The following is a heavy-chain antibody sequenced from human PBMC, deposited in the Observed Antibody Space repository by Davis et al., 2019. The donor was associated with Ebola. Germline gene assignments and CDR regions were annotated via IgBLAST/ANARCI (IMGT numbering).Heavy chain of an antibody. J-gene: IGHJ4*02. CDR2: IYSGGST. Sequence: GESLKISCAASGFTFSSYAMSWVRQAPGKRLEWVSVIYSGGSTYYADSVKGRFTISRDNSKNTLYLQMNSLRAEDMAVYYCARENRLWFGDGFDYWGQGTLVTVSS. CDR1: GFTFSSYA. V-gene: IGHV3-53*01. D-gene: IGHD3-10*01. CDR3: ARENRLWFGDGFDY.